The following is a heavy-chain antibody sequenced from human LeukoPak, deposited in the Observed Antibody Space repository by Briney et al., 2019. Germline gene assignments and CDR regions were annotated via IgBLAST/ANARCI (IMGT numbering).Heavy chain of an antibody. CDR2: IYYSGST. Sequence: SETLSLTCTVSGGSVSSGSYYWSWIRQPPGKGLEWIGYIYYSGSTNYNPSLKSRVTIPVDTSKNQFSLKLSSVTAADTAVYYCARENPADYYGSGSYYYFDYWGQGTLVTVSS. CDR1: GGSVSSGSYY. J-gene: IGHJ4*02. CDR3: ARENPADYYGSGSYYYFDY. V-gene: IGHV4-61*01. D-gene: IGHD3-10*01.